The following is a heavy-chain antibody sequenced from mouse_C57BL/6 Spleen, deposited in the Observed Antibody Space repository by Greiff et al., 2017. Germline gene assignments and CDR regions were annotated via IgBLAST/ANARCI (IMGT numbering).Heavy chain of an antibody. CDR3: ARRAITTVVANPFDY. CDR2: INPNNGGT. J-gene: IGHJ2*01. CDR1: GYTFTDYY. D-gene: IGHD1-1*01. Sequence: EVQLQQSGPELVKPGASVKISCKASGYTFTDYYMNWVKQSHGKSLEWIGDINPNNGGTSYNQKFKGKATLTVDKSSSTAYMELRSLTSEDSAVYYCARRAITTVVANPFDYWGQGTTLTVSS. V-gene: IGHV1-26*01.